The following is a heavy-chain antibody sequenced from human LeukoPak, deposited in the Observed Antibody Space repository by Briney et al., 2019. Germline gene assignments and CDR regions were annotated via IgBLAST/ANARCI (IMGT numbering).Heavy chain of an antibody. CDR1: GFTFSSYS. J-gene: IGHJ6*04. CDR3: AELGITMIGGV. V-gene: IGHV3-48*04. Sequence: GGSLRLSCAASGFTFSSYSMNWVRQAPGKGLEWVSYISSSGSTIYYADSVKGRFTISRDNAKNSLYLQMYSLRAEDTAVYYCAELGITMIGGVWGKGTTVTISS. D-gene: IGHD3-10*02. CDR2: ISSSGSTI.